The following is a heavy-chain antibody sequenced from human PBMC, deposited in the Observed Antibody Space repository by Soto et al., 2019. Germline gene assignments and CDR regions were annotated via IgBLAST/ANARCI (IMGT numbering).Heavy chain of an antibody. CDR3: AAEGIAARRRYYYGMDV. D-gene: IGHD6-6*01. CDR1: GFTFSSYA. J-gene: IGHJ6*02. CDR2: ISGSGGST. Sequence: GGSLRLSCAAPGFTFSSYAMSWVRQAPGKGLEWVSAISGSGGSTYYADSVKGRFTISRDNSKNTLYLQMNSLRAEDTAVYYCAAEGIAARRRYYYGMDVWGQGTTVTVSS. V-gene: IGHV3-23*01.